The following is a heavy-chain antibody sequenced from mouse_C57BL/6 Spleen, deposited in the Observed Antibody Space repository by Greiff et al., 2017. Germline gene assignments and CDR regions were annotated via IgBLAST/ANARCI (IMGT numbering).Heavy chain of an antibody. V-gene: IGHV1-69*01. CDR1: GYTFTSYW. CDR3: ASSNGAWFAY. Sequence: VQLQQPGAELVMPGASVKLSCKASGYTFTSYWLHWVKQRPGQGLEWIGEIDPSDSYTTYNQKLKGKSTLTVDQSSSTAYMQLSSLTSADSAVYYWASSNGAWFAYWGQGTLVTGSA. J-gene: IGHJ3*01. CDR2: IDPSDSYT. D-gene: IGHD2-5*01.